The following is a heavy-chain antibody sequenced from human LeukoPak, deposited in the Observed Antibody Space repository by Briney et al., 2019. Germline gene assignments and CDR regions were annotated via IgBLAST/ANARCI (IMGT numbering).Heavy chain of an antibody. D-gene: IGHD1-1*01. Sequence: GASVKVSCKASGYTFTSYGISWVRQAPGQGLEWMGWISAYNGNTNYAQKLQGRVTVTTDTSTSTAYMELRSLRSDDTAVYYCARDGGYNPGRDGFDIWGQGTMVTVSS. V-gene: IGHV1-18*01. CDR2: ISAYNGNT. J-gene: IGHJ3*02. CDR3: ARDGGYNPGRDGFDI. CDR1: GYTFTSYG.